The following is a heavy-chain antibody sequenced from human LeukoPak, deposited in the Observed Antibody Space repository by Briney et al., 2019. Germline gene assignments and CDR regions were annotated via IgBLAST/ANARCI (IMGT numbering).Heavy chain of an antibody. D-gene: IGHD3-16*01. J-gene: IGHJ6*03. V-gene: IGHV4-61*02. CDR1: GGSISSGSYY. CDR2: IYTSGST. Sequence: PSQTLSLTCTVSGGSISSGSYYWSWIRQPAGKGLEWIGRIYTSGSTNYNPSLKSRVTISVDTSKNHFFLNPRSVTAADTAVYYCARRGGDMPARGFMDVWGKGTTVTVSS. CDR3: ARRGGDMPARGFMDV.